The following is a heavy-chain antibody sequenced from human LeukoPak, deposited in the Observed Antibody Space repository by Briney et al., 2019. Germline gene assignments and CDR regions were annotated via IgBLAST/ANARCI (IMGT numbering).Heavy chain of an antibody. D-gene: IGHD2-15*01. Sequence: SETLSLTCTVSGGSISSSSYYWGWIRQPPGKGLEWIGSIYYSGSTYYNPSLKSRVTISVDTSKNQFSLQLNSVTPEDTAVYYCAREKYCSGGSCYFSQYYYYYMDVWGKGTTVTVSS. CDR2: IYYSGST. J-gene: IGHJ6*03. V-gene: IGHV4-39*02. CDR3: AREKYCSGGSCYFSQYYYYYMDV. CDR1: GGSISSSSYY.